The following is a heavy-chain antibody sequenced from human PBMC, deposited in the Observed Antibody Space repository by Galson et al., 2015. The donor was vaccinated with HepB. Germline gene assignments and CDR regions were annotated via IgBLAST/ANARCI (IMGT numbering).Heavy chain of an antibody. D-gene: IGHD3-10*01. CDR2: ISDNGGTT. V-gene: IGHV3-23*01. J-gene: IGHJ2*01. CDR3: AGHRGGGGRAYYSFDL. CDR1: GFTFSSLA. Sequence: SLRLSCAASGFTFSSLAMSWVRQAPGKGLEWVSLISDNGGTTDYTDSVKGRFTISRDNSKNTLSLQMTGLRAEDTATYYCAGHRGGGGRAYYSFDLWGRGTLVSVSS.